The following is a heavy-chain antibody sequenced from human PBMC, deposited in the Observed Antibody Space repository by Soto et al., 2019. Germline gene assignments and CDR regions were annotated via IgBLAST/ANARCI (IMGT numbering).Heavy chain of an antibody. V-gene: IGHV6-1*01. J-gene: IGHJ4*02. Sequence: SQTLSLTCGISVDSVASNSATWNWIRQSPSRGLEWLGRTYYWSRWYNDYAASVKSRISVNPDTSKNQFSLQLNSVTPEDTAVYFCARGGKIAAGGIDYWGQGILVTVSS. D-gene: IGHD6-13*01. CDR1: VDSVASNSAT. CDR2: TYYWSRWYN. CDR3: ARGGKIAAGGIDY.